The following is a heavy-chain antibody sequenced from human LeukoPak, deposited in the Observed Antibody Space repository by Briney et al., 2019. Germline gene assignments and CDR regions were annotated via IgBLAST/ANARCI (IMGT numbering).Heavy chain of an antibody. CDR3: ASLDTAKQPLANH. V-gene: IGHV3-33*03. Sequence: PGGSLRLSCAASGFTFSSYGMHWVRQAPGKGLEWVAVIWYDGSNKYYADSVKGRFTISKNSAKNSLYLQMNTLRVEDTAMYYCASLDTAKQPLANHWGQGTLVTVSS. J-gene: IGHJ5*02. CDR1: GFTFSSYG. CDR2: IWYDGSNK. D-gene: IGHD5-18*01.